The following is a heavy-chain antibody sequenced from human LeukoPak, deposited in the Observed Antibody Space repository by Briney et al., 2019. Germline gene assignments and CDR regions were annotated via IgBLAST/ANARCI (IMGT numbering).Heavy chain of an antibody. J-gene: IGHJ3*02. CDR3: ARDRGGLDAFDI. V-gene: IGHV4-34*01. D-gene: IGHD3-10*01. CDR1: GGSFSGYY. Sequence: SETLSPTCAVYGGSFSGYYWSWIRQSPGKGLEWIGNIHHSGSIYYNVSLKSRVTISVHTSNNQFSLNLNSVTAADTAVYYCARDRGGLDAFDIWGQGTMVTVSS. CDR2: IHHSGSI.